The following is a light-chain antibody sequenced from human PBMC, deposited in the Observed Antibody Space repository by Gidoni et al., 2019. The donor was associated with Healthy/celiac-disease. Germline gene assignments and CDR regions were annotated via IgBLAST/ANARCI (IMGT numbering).Light chain of an antibody. J-gene: IGKJ1*01. CDR1: QSVSSY. Sequence: EIVLTQSPATLSLSPWERATLSCRARQSVSSYLAWYQQKPGQAPTLLIYDASNRATGIPARFSGSGSGTDFTLTISSLEPEDFAVYYCQQRSNWPPGAWTFGQGTKVEIK. CDR3: QQRSNWPPGAWT. CDR2: DAS. V-gene: IGKV3-11*01.